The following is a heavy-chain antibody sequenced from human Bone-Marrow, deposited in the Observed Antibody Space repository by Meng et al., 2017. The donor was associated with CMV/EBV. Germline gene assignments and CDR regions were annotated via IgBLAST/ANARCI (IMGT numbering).Heavy chain of an antibody. CDR2: IIPIFGTA. Sequence: SVKVSCKASGGTFSSYAISWVRQAPGQGLEWMGGIIPIFGTANYAQKFQGRVTITTDESTSTAYMELSSLRSEDTAVYYCARVPASVVVPAAHDYYYGMDVWGQGTTVTISS. CDR3: ARVPASVVVPAAHDYYYGMDV. V-gene: IGHV1-69*05. J-gene: IGHJ6*02. CDR1: GGTFSSYA. D-gene: IGHD2-2*01.